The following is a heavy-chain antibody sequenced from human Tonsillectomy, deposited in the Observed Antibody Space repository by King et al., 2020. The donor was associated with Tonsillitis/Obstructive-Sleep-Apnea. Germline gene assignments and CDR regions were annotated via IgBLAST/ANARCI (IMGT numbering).Heavy chain of an antibody. CDR1: GFTFRTSG. V-gene: IGHV3-33*01. CDR3: ARGGVYGSDYFPDTSDF. Sequence: VQLQESGGGVVQPGRSMRFSCAASGFTFRTSGMHWVRQAPGKGQEWVAVIWYDGSTEYYADSMRGRFTISRDNSKNTLYLQMNRLRAEATALYYCARGGVYGSDYFPDTSDFWGQGTLVTVSS. J-gene: IGHJ4*02. D-gene: IGHD3-22*01. CDR2: IWYDGSTE.